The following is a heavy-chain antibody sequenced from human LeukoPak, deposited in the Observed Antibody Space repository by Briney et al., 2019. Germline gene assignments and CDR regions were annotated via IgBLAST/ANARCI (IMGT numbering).Heavy chain of an antibody. CDR2: IIPIFGTA. J-gene: IGHJ4*02. CDR3: ERGDYGDYVLPDY. V-gene: IGHV1-69*05. Sequence: SSVKVSCKASGGTFSSYAISWVRQAPGQGLEWMGRIIPIFGTANYAQKFQGRVTITTDESTSTAYMELSSLRSEDTAVYYCERGDYGDYVLPDYWGQGTLVTVSS. D-gene: IGHD4-17*01. CDR1: GGTFSSYA.